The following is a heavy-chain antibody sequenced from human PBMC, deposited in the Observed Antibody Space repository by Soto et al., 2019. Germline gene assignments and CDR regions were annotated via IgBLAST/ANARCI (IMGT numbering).Heavy chain of an antibody. V-gene: IGHV4-34*01. J-gene: IGHJ6*03. Sequence: PSETLSLTCAVYGGSFCGYYRSWIRQPPGKGLEWIGEINHRGSTNYNPSLKSRVTISVDTSKNQFSLKLSSVTAADTAVYYCAEQLWYYMDVWGKGTTVTVSS. CDR1: GGSFCGYY. CDR3: AEQLWYYMDV. CDR2: INHRGST. D-gene: IGHD6-6*01.